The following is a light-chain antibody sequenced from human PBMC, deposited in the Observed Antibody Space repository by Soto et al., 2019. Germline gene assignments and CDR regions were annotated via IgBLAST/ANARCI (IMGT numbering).Light chain of an antibody. Sequence: DVVITQTPLSLSVAPGQPASISCKSSQSLLHITGETFLFWYLQKPGQSPQLLIYEVSTRVSGVPGRFSGSGSGTDFTLEISRVETDDVGIYYCMQSTQLPPTFGQGTRLEIK. V-gene: IGKV2D-29*02. CDR3: MQSTQLPPT. CDR1: QSLLHITGETF. J-gene: IGKJ5*01. CDR2: EVS.